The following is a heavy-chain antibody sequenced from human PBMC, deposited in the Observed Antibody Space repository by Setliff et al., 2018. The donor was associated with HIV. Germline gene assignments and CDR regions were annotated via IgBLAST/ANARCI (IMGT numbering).Heavy chain of an antibody. CDR2: MYYRGTT. CDR1: GGSIVSSSYY. V-gene: IGHV4-39*01. Sequence: SETLSLTCTVSGGSIVSSSYYWGWIRQPPGQGLEWIGTMYYRGTTYNNPSLKSRVTFSADTSKNQFSLNLNSVTATDTAVYYCARQGLTMNRGVPAPILYYFDYWGPGILVTVSS. J-gene: IGHJ4*02. CDR3: ARQGLTMNRGVPAPILYYFDY. D-gene: IGHD3-10*01.